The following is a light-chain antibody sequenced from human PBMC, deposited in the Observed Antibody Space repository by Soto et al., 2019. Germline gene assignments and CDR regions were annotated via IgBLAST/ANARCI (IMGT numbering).Light chain of an antibody. CDR1: SSDVGSYSL. Sequence: QSVLTQPASVSGSPGQSITISCTGTSSDVGSYSLVSWYQQHPGKAPQLIIYDVSKRPSGVPDRFSGSKSGNTASLTISGLQAEDEADYYCCSYAGSYTLVFGGGTKLTVL. CDR2: DVS. V-gene: IGLV2-11*01. CDR3: CSYAGSYTLV. J-gene: IGLJ2*01.